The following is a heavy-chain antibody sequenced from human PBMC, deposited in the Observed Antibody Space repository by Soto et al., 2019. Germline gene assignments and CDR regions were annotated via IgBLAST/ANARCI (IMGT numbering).Heavy chain of an antibody. CDR3: ARAGGLGAVDVDY. D-gene: IGHD6-19*01. CDR1: GGSIISGGYS. Sequence: QLQLQESGSGLVKPTQTLSLTCAGSGGSIISGGYSWSWIRQPPGKGLEWIGYIYHSGSTYYNRSVQSRATISVNRSKTQIPLKLSSVTAADTAVYYCARAGGLGAVDVDYCGQGRLVTVSS. CDR2: IYHSGST. J-gene: IGHJ4*02. V-gene: IGHV4-30-2*01.